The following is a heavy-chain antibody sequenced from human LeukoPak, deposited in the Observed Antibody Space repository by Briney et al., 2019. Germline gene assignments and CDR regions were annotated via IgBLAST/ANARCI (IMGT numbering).Heavy chain of an antibody. CDR1: GDSVSSAEHY. CDR3: ARGGNRFGGFYFDH. J-gene: IGHJ4*02. V-gene: IGHV4-31*03. Sequence: SETLSLTCTVSGDSVSSAEHYWSSIRQLPGKGLESIGFIRHTGSTRQNPSLKNRAAVSLDASKNQFALKLSSVSAADTAVYYCARGGNRFGGFYFDHWGQGILVTVSS. CDR2: IRHTGST. D-gene: IGHD3-10*01.